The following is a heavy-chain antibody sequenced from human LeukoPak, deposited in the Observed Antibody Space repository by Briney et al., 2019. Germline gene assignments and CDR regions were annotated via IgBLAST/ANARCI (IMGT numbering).Heavy chain of an antibody. Sequence: ASVKVSCKASGYTFTSYGVSWVRQAPGQGLEWMGWISAYNGNTNYAQKLQGRVTMTTNTSASTAYMELRSLRSDDTAVYYCAREGIAVAGPYLGYWGQGTLVTVSS. D-gene: IGHD6-19*01. CDR2: ISAYNGNT. J-gene: IGHJ4*02. V-gene: IGHV1-18*01. CDR1: GYTFTSYG. CDR3: AREGIAVAGPYLGY.